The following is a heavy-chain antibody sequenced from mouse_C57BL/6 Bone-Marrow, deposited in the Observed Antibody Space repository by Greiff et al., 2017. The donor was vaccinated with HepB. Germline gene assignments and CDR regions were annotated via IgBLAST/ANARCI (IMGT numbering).Heavy chain of an antibody. CDR2: INPYNGDT. V-gene: IGHV1-20*01. CDR3: ASPITTVVENWYFDV. D-gene: IGHD1-1*01. CDR1: GYSFTGYF. Sequence: EVQLQQSGPELVKPGDSVKISCKASGYSFTGYFMNWVMQSHGKSLEWIGRINPYNGDTFYNQKFKGKATLTVDKSSSTAHMELRSLTSEDSAVYYCASPITTVVENWYFDVWGTGTTVTVSS. J-gene: IGHJ1*03.